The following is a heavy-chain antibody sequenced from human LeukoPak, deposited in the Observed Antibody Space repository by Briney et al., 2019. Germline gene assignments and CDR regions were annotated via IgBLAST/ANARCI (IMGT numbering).Heavy chain of an antibody. V-gene: IGHV1-18*01. CDR2: ISAYNGNT. D-gene: IGHD3-10*01. J-gene: IGHJ4*02. Sequence: GASVKVSCKASGYTFTSYGISWVRQAPGQGLEWMGWISAYNGNTNYAQKLQGRVTMTTDTSTSTAYMELRSLRSDDTAVYYCARDQLDYYGSGISDWGQGTLVTVSS. CDR1: GYTFTSYG. CDR3: ARDQLDYYGSGISD.